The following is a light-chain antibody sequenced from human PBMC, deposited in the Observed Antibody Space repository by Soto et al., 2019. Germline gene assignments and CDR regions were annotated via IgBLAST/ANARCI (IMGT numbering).Light chain of an antibody. CDR2: AAS. CDR3: LQHNSYPPTWT. Sequence: DLQITQSPSSMSASVRYRVTITCRSSQGIRNDLGWYQQKPGKAPKRLIYAASSLQSGVPSRFSGSGSGTEFTLTISSLQPEDFATYYCLQHNSYPPTWTFGQGTKVDIK. V-gene: IGKV1-17*01. J-gene: IGKJ1*01. CDR1: QGIRND.